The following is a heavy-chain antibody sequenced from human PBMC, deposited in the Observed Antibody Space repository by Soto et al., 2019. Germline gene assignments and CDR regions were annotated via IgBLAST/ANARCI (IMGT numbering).Heavy chain of an antibody. D-gene: IGHD1-1*01. CDR3: ATQPGFTNWFDP. Sequence: QVQLQESGPGLVKPSQTLSLTCTVSGGSISSGGYYWSWIRQHPGKGLEWIGYMYYSGSAYYNPSLKSRVTISVDTSKNQFSLKLSSVTAADTAVYYCATQPGFTNWFDPWGQGTLVTVSS. V-gene: IGHV4-31*03. J-gene: IGHJ5*02. CDR2: MYYSGSA. CDR1: GGSISSGGYY.